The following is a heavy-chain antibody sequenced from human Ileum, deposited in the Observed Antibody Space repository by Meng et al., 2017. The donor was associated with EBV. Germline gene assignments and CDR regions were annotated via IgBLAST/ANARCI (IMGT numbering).Heavy chain of an antibody. CDR2: IYRGGGT. CDR1: GGYLSSRDW. J-gene: IGHJ4*02. CDR3: ARVRVIPAAIGFDY. D-gene: IGHD2-2*02. V-gene: IGHV4-4*02. Sequence: LQGSGPGLVKPSGTLSLTCAVSGGYLSSRDWWSWVRQPPGEGLEWIGEIYRGGGTNYNASLKSRVTISVDTSKNHFSLKLNSVTAADTAVYYCARVRVIPAAIGFDYWGQGTLVTVSS.